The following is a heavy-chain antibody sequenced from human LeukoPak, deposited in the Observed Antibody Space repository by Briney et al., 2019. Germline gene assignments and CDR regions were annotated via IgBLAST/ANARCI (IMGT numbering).Heavy chain of an antibody. CDR2: IYYSGST. CDR3: ARDHWNDSGIFDY. D-gene: IGHD3-22*01. V-gene: IGHV4-39*07. Sequence: SETLSLTCTASGGSISSSSYYWGWIRQPPGKGLEWIGSIYYSGSTYYNPSLKSRVTISVDTSKNQFSLKLSSVTAADTAVYYCARDHWNDSGIFDYWGQGTLVTVSS. CDR1: GGSISSSSYY. J-gene: IGHJ4*02.